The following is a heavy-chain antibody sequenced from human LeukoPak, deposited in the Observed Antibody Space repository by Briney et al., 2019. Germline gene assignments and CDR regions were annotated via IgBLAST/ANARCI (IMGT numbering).Heavy chain of an antibody. J-gene: IGHJ4*02. V-gene: IGHV3-30*04. CDR3: AKALEKYCSGGSCLGYYFDY. CDR1: GFTFSGYA. CDR2: ISYDGSNK. Sequence: PGGSLRLSCAASGFTFSGYAMHWVRQAPGKGLEWVAVISYDGSNKYYADSVKGRFNISRDNSKNTLYLQMNSLRAEDTAVYYCAKALEKYCSGGSCLGYYFDYWGQGTLVTVSS. D-gene: IGHD2-15*01.